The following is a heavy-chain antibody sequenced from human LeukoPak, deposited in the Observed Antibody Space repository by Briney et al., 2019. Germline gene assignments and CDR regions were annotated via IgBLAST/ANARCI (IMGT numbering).Heavy chain of an antibody. CDR3: VRYFDSYNAFDI. J-gene: IGHJ3*02. Sequence: SETPSLTCTVSGGSISSGAYYWSWIRQHPGRGLEWIGYIYYNGNTYYNPSLKSRLPISGETSKNQFSLKLSSVTAADTAVYYCVRYFDSYNAFDIWGQGTMVTVSS. CDR2: IYYNGNT. CDR1: GGSISSGAYY. D-gene: IGHD3-22*01. V-gene: IGHV4-31*03.